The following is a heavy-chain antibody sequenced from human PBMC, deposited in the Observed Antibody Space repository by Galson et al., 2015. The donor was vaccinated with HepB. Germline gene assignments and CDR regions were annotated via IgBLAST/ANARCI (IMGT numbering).Heavy chain of an antibody. CDR3: ARDLGEGGFWSGHTGTHFDY. CDR1: GFTFSSYS. Sequence: SLRLSCAASGFTFSSYSMNWVRQAPGKGLEWVSYISSSSSTIYYADSVKGRFTISRDNAKNSLYLQMNSLRAEDTAVYYCARDLGEGGFWSGHTGTHFDYWGQGTLVTVSS. J-gene: IGHJ4*02. V-gene: IGHV3-48*01. D-gene: IGHD3-3*01. CDR2: ISSSSSTI.